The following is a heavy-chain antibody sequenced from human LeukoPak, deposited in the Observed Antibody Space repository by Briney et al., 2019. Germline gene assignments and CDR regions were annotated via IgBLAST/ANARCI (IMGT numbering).Heavy chain of an antibody. Sequence: PSETLSLTCTVSGGSISSSSYYWGWIRQPPGKGLEWIGSIYYSGSTYYNPSLKSRVTISVDTSKNQFSLKLSSVTAADTAVYYCASPLTPSLSIAAAGTAVDAFDIWGQGTMVTVSS. CDR1: GGSISSSSYY. J-gene: IGHJ3*02. V-gene: IGHV4-39*01. CDR2: IYYSGST. D-gene: IGHD6-13*01. CDR3: ASPLTPSLSIAAAGTAVDAFDI.